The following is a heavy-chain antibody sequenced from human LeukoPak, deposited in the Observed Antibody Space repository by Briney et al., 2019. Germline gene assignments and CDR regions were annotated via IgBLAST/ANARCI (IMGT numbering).Heavy chain of an antibody. Sequence: ASVKVSCKVSGYTLTELSMHWVRQAPGKGLEWMGGFDPEYGETIYAQKFQGRVTMTEDTSTDTAYMELSSLRSEDTAVYYCATQNYYDSSGYYYVVFDYWGQGTLVTVSS. J-gene: IGHJ4*02. V-gene: IGHV1-24*01. CDR1: GYTLTELS. CDR3: ATQNYYDSSGYYYVVFDY. CDR2: FDPEYGET. D-gene: IGHD3-22*01.